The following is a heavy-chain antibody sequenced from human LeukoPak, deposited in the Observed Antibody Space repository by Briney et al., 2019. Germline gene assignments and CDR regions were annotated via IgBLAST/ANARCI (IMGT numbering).Heavy chain of an antibody. CDR1: GFTFSSYW. CDR2: IYYSGST. Sequence: GSLRLSCAASGFTFSSYWMSWIRQPPGKGLEWIGSIYYSGSTYYNPSLKSRVTISVDTSKNQFSLKLRSVTAADTAVYYCARPLSRLSWLDPWGQGTLVTVSS. J-gene: IGHJ5*02. V-gene: IGHV4-39*01. CDR3: ARPLSRLSWLDP. D-gene: IGHD2-21*01.